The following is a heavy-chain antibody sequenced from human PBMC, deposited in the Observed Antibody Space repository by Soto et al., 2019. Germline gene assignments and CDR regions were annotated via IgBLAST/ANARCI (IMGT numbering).Heavy chain of an antibody. J-gene: IGHJ5*02. CDR2: IYYSGST. CDR3: ARVLGWFDP. V-gene: IGHV4-59*01. Sequence: QVQLQEPGPGLVKPSETLSLTCTVSGGSISSYYWSWIRQPPGKGLEWIGYIYYSGSTNYNPSLKSRVTISGDTSKNQFYLKLSSVTAADTDVYYCARVLGWFDPWGQGTLVTVSS. CDR1: GGSISSYY.